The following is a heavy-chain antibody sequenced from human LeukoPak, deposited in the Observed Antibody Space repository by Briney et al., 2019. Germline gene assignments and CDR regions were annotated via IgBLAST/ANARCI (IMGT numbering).Heavy chain of an antibody. V-gene: IGHV3-23*01. CDR2: ISGSGGST. J-gene: IGHJ4*02. Sequence: GGSLRLSCAASGSTFSSYAMSWVRQAPGKGLEWVSAISGSGGSTYYADSVKGRFTISRDNSKNTLYLQMNSLRAEDTAVYYCAKDRCSGGSCYFDYWGQGTLVTVSS. D-gene: IGHD2-15*01. CDR3: AKDRCSGGSCYFDY. CDR1: GSTFSSYA.